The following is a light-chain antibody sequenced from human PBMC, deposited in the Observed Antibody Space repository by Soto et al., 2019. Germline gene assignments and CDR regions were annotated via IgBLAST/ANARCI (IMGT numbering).Light chain of an antibody. Sequence: EIVLMESSVTQSPSPGDRATLSDRASQSVSSSYLAWSQQKPGQAPRLIIHGASSRATGVPDRITGSGSGTEFTLTISSLQSEDFAVYYCQQYNNWRTFGQGTKVDIK. J-gene: IGKJ1*01. CDR3: QQYNNWRT. V-gene: IGKV3D-15*01. CDR1: QSVSSSY. CDR2: GAS.